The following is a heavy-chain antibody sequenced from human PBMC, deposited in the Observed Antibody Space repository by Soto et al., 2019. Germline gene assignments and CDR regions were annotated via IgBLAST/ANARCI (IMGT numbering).Heavy chain of an antibody. CDR3: ARITGRHLEY. J-gene: IGHJ4*02. CDR1: SGSISVTNVF. Sequence: PSETLSLTCTVSSGSISVTNVFLGWVGQPPGKGLEWIGNIDYSWTAYFSPSLATRVTFHVDTSQNQFSLTIYSVTAADTAVYYCARITGRHLEYWGQGILVTLSS. CDR2: IDYSWTA. V-gene: IGHV4-39*01. D-gene: IGHD1-20*01.